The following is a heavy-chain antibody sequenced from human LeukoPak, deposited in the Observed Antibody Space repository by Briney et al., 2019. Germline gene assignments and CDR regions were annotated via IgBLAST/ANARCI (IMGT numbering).Heavy chain of an antibody. CDR3: AREAGITSFPHFDH. CDR1: GGSVSSGTYC. V-gene: IGHV4-31*03. CDR2: IFYSGST. D-gene: IGHD3-10*01. Sequence: SQTLSLTCTVSGGSVSSGTYCWSWIPQLPGKGLEWVGYIFYSGSTYYNPSLNSRVTISVDTSLTQSSLALPSVTAADTAVYYCAREAGITSFPHFDHWGPETLVTVSS. J-gene: IGHJ4*02.